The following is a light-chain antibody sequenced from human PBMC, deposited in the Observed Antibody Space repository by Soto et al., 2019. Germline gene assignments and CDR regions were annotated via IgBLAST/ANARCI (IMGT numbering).Light chain of an antibody. CDR1: QSVSSSY. CDR2: SAS. CDR3: QQYDSSPRT. Sequence: EIVLTQSPGTLSLSPGERATLSCRASQSVSSSYLAWYQQKPGQSPRLLIYSASSRATGIPDRFSGSGSGTDFSLTISRLEPEDFSVYYCQQYDSSPRTFCQGTKLEIK. J-gene: IGKJ2*01. V-gene: IGKV3-20*01.